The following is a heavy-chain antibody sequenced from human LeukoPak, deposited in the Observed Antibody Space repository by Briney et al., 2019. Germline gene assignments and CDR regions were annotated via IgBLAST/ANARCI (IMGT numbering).Heavy chain of an antibody. CDR2: IYTSEST. CDR1: GGSISSYY. CDR3: ARVSLTYDILTGYSPLGAFDI. J-gene: IGHJ3*02. Sequence: PSETLSLTCTVSGGSISSYYWSWIRQPAGKGLEWIGRIYTSESTNYNPSLKSRVTMSVDTSKNQFSLKLSSVTAADTAVYYCARVSLTYDILTGYSPLGAFDIWGQGTMVTVSS. V-gene: IGHV4-4*07. D-gene: IGHD3-9*01.